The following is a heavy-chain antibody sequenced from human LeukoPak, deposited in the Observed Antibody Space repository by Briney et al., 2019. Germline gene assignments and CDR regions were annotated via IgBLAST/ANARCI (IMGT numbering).Heavy chain of an antibody. CDR1: GFTFSSYS. CDR3: ARALYSSSWYLEAY. Sequence: GGSLRLSCAASGFTFSSYSTNWVRQAPGKGLEWVSSISTSSNYIYQADSVKGRFTISRDDAKNSLYLQMNSLRAEDTAVYYCARALYSSSWYLEAYWGQGTLVTVSS. CDR2: ISTSSNYI. J-gene: IGHJ4*02. D-gene: IGHD6-13*01. V-gene: IGHV3-21*01.